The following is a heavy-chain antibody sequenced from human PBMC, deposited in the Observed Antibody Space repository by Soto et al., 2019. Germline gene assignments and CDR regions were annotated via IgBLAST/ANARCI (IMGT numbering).Heavy chain of an antibody. D-gene: IGHD6-19*01. CDR2: INPNSGGT. CDR3: ARDNKRIAVASV. V-gene: IGHV1-2*02. CDR1: GYTFTGYY. Sequence: EASVKVSCKASGYTFTGYYMHWVRQAPGQGLEWMGWINPNSGGTNYAQKFQGRVTMTRDTSISTAYMELSRLRSDDTAVYYCARDNKRIAVASVWGQGTLVTVSS. J-gene: IGHJ4*02.